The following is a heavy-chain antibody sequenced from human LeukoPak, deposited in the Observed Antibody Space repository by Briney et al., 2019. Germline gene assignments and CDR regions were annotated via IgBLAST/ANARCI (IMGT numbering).Heavy chain of an antibody. CDR2: ISGSGDST. J-gene: IGHJ4*02. CDR1: GFTFSSYA. D-gene: IGHD2-2*01. V-gene: IGHV3-23*01. Sequence: GGSLRLSCAASGFTFSSYAMSWVRQAPGKGLEWVSAISGSGDSTYYADSVKGRFTISRDNSKNTLYLQMNSLRAEDTAVYYCAKALGYCSSTSCYYFDYWGQGTLVTVSS. CDR3: AKALGYCSSTSCYYFDY.